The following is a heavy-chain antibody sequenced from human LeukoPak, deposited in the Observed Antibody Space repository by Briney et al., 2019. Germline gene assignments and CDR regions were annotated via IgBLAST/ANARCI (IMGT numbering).Heavy chain of an antibody. D-gene: IGHD3-22*01. J-gene: IGHJ4*02. Sequence: SETLSLTCAVYGGSFSGYYWSWIRQPPGKGLEWIGEINHSGSTNYNPSLKSRVTISVDTSKNQFSLKLSSVTAADTAVYYCARHPLDYDSSGYYYYFDYWGQGTLVTVSS. V-gene: IGHV4-34*01. CDR1: GGSFSGYY. CDR2: INHSGST. CDR3: ARHPLDYDSSGYYYYFDY.